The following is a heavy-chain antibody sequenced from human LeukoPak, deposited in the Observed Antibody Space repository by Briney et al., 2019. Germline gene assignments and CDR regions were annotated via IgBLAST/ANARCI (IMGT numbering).Heavy chain of an antibody. CDR1: GFTFSNAW. Sequence: GGSLRLSCAASGFTFSNAWMNWVRQAPGKGLEWGGRIKSKTDGGTTDYAAPVKGRFTISRDDSKNTLYLQMNSLKTEDTAVYYCTTDQWLVPGVDYWGQGTLVTVSS. J-gene: IGHJ4*02. CDR3: TTDQWLVPGVDY. CDR2: IKSKTDGGTT. V-gene: IGHV3-15*07. D-gene: IGHD6-19*01.